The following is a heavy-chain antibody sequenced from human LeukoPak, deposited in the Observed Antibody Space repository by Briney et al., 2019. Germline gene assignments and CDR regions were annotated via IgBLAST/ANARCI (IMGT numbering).Heavy chain of an antibody. D-gene: IGHD3-3*01. Sequence: ASVTVSCKASGYTFTGYYMHWVRQAPGQGLEWMGWINPNSGGTNYAQKFQGRVTMTRDTSISTAYMELSRLRSDDTAVYYCASADAITIFGVVTPLGYWGQGTLVTVSS. V-gene: IGHV1-2*02. CDR2: INPNSGGT. J-gene: IGHJ4*02. CDR3: ASADAITIFGVVTPLGY. CDR1: GYTFTGYY.